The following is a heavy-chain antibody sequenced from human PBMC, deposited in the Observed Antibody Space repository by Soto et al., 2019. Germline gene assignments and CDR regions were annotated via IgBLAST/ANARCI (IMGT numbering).Heavy chain of an antibody. CDR1: GFTVSNNY. CDR2: IYSGGYT. V-gene: IGHV3-53*01. Sequence: EVQLVESGGGLIQPGGSLRLSCAVSGFTVSNNYMSWVRQAPGKGLEGVSVIYSGGYTAYGDSVKGRFTISRDNSKNTLYPKKNTLGPDAPGVFFCATQPGGGGYWGQGTLVTVSS. J-gene: IGHJ4*02. D-gene: IGHD3-10*01. CDR3: ATQPGGGGY.